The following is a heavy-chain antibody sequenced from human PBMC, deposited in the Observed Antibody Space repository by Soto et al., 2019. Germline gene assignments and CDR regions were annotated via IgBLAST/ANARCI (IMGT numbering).Heavy chain of an antibody. Sequence: TSETLSLTCTVSGGSDSSGDYYWSWIRQPPGKGLEWIGYIYYSGSTYYNPSLKSRVTISVDTSKNQFSLKLSSVTAADTAVYYCARVKRETVVVTAKYYYSYVMDVWGQGTTVTVSS. CDR1: GGSDSSGDYY. J-gene: IGHJ6*02. CDR2: IYYSGST. D-gene: IGHD2-21*02. V-gene: IGHV4-30-4*01. CDR3: ARVKRETVVVTAKYYYSYVMDV.